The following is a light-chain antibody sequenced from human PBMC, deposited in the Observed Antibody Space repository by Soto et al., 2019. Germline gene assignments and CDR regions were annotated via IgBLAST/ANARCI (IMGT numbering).Light chain of an antibody. J-gene: IGKJ4*02. CDR2: AAS. Sequence: DIPMTQSPASLSSSVGDRVTITCRTSQSISSYLNWFQPKPGKAPKLLNYAASSLQSGVPSRFSGSGSGTDFTLTISSLQPEDFATYYCQKYNGGALTFGGGTKVDIK. CDR1: QSISSY. CDR3: QKYNGGALT. V-gene: IGKV1-39*02.